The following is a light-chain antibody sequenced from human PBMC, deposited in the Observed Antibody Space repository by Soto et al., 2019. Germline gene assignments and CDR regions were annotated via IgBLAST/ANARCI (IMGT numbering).Light chain of an antibody. Sequence: QLVLTQSSSASASLGSSVKLTCTLSSGHSSYIIAWHQQQPGKAPRYLMKLEGSGSYNKGSGVPDRFSGSSSGADRYLTISNLQSEDEADYYCETWDSNTRNWVFGGGTQLTVL. CDR1: SGHSSYI. J-gene: IGLJ3*02. V-gene: IGLV4-60*03. CDR3: ETWDSNTRNWV. CDR2: LEGSGSY.